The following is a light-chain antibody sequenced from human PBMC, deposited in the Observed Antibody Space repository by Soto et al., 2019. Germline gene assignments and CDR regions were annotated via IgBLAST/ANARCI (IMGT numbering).Light chain of an antibody. V-gene: IGKV3-20*01. CDR1: QSVSSSY. Sequence: EIVLTQSPGTLSLSPGEGATLSCRASQSVSSSYLAWYQQKPGQAPRLLIYGASSRATGIPDRFSGSGSGTDFTLTISRLQPKDFAVYYCQQYGSSPGTFGGGTKVQIK. CDR3: QQYGSSPGT. CDR2: GAS. J-gene: IGKJ4*01.